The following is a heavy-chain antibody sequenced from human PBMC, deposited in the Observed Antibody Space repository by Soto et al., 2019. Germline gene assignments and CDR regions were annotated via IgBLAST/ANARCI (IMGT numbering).Heavy chain of an antibody. J-gene: IGHJ5*02. D-gene: IGHD3-10*01. V-gene: IGHV3-23*01. CDR2: ISDSGGTT. Sequence: GGSLRLSCAASEFTFNNYDMSWVRQAPGKGLEWVSGISDSGGTTYYADSVKGRFTISRDNSKSTLYLQMNSLRADDSAVYYCAKGSESSYHAEWFNPWGQGTLVTVSS. CDR1: EFTFNNYD. CDR3: AKGSESSYHAEWFNP.